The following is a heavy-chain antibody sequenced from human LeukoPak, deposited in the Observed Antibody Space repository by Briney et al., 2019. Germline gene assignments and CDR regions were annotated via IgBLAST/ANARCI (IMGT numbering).Heavy chain of an antibody. Sequence: ASVKVSCKASGGTFSSHAISWVRQAPGQGLEWMGGIIPIFDTASYAQKFQGRVTISADESTSTAYMELSSLRSEDTAVYYCARGPYDSRGQDYYYYYMDVWGKGTTVTVSS. CDR3: ARGPYDSRGQDYYYYYMDV. CDR1: GGTFSSHA. V-gene: IGHV1-69*13. CDR2: IIPIFDTA. J-gene: IGHJ6*03. D-gene: IGHD3-22*01.